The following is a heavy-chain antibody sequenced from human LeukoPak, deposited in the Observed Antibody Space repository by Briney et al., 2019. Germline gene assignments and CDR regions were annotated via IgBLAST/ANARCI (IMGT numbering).Heavy chain of an antibody. CDR3: ARQARKWYDSSGYDY. CDR1: GGSISSSSYY. CDR2: IYYSGST. J-gene: IGHJ4*02. D-gene: IGHD3-22*01. Sequence: SETLSLTCTVSGGSISSSSYYWGWIRQPPGKGLEWIGSIYYSGSTYYNPSLKSRVTISVDTSKNQFSLKLSSVTAADTAVYYCARQARKWYDSSGYDYWGQGTLVTVSS. V-gene: IGHV4-39*01.